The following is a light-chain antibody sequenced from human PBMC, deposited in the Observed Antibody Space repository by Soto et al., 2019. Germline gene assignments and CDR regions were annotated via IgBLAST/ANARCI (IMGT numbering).Light chain of an antibody. J-gene: IGLJ2*01. V-gene: IGLV2-14*03. Sequence: QSVLTQPASVSGSPGQSITISCTGTSSDVGGYNYVSWYQLHPGKPPKLMIYDVSIRPSGVSNRFSGSKSGNTASLTISGLQAHDETDYYCSSYTSSSSVVFGGGTKLTVL. CDR1: SSDVGGYNY. CDR2: DVS. CDR3: SSYTSSSSVV.